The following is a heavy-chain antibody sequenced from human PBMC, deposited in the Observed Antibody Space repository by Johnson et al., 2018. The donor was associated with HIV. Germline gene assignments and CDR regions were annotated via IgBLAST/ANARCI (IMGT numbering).Heavy chain of an antibody. V-gene: IGHV3-30*03. CDR2: ISYDGSND. CDR3: ARVAGDTGAFDI. CDR1: GFTFNSYG. J-gene: IGHJ3*02. D-gene: IGHD6-19*01. Sequence: QVQLVESGGGVVQPGRSLRLSCAASGFTFNSYGMHWVRQAPGKGLEWVAFISYDGSNDYYADSVKGRFTISRDNSKNTLYLQMNSLRAEDTAVYYCARVAGDTGAFDIWGQGTMVTVSS.